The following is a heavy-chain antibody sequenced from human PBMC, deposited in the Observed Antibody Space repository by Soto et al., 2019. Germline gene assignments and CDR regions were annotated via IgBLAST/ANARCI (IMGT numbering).Heavy chain of an antibody. Sequence: EVQLVESGGGLVQPGGSLRLSCLASGFTFNDNPMYWVRQAPGKGLEYVSLISANGDSTHYADSVKGRFSISRDNSENTLYLQMSSLRAEDTAVYYCVKGAGWLQDVDYWGQGTLVTVSS. D-gene: IGHD5-12*01. CDR3: VKGAGWLQDVDY. CDR1: GFTFNDNP. J-gene: IGHJ4*02. CDR2: ISANGDST. V-gene: IGHV3-64D*08.